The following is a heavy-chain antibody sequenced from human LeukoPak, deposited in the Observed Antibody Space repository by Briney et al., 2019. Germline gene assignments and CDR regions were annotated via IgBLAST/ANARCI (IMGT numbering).Heavy chain of an antibody. J-gene: IGHJ6*04. CDR1: GFTVSSNY. D-gene: IGHD3-10*02. Sequence: GGSLRLSCAASGFTVSSNYMSWVRQAPGKGLEWVSVIYSGGFTYYADSVKGRFTISRDNSKNTLYLQMNNLRAEDTAVYYCAELGITMIGGVWGKGTTVTISS. V-gene: IGHV3-66*01. CDR2: IYSGGFT. CDR3: AELGITMIGGV.